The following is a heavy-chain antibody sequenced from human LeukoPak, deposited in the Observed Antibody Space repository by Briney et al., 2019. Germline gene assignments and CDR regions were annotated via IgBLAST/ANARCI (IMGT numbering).Heavy chain of an antibody. V-gene: IGHV3-11*01. CDR3: ARDPDYGDPE. J-gene: IGHJ4*02. D-gene: IGHD4-17*01. CDR2: ITSSGSIT. CDR1: GFTFSDHY. Sequence: GGSLRLSCTASGFTFSDHYMSWFRLSPGKGLEWLSYITSSGSITDYADSVKGRFTISRDNAKNTMFLQMNSLRPEDTAVYYCARDPDYGDPEWGQGTLVTVSP.